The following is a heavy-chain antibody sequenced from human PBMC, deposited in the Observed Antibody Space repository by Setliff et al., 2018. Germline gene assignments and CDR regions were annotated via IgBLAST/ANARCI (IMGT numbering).Heavy chain of an antibody. CDR2: INNRGNK. V-gene: IGHV3-23*01. CDR1: GFTITSRA. J-gene: IGHJ4*02. CDR3: AKDHPSSGWPTFDY. D-gene: IGHD6-19*01. Sequence: GGSLRLSCAASGFTITSRAMSWVRQAPGKGLEWVSSINNRGNKYYTDSVRGRFTVSTDTSTNTLYLQMNNLRAEDTAIYYCAKDHPSSGWPTFDYWGQVTLVTVSS.